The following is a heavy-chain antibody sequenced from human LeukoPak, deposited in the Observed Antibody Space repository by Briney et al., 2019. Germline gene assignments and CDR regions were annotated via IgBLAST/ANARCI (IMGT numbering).Heavy chain of an antibody. J-gene: IGHJ4*02. CDR2: ISGGGGTT. CDR3: ARGYSYGYFDY. Sequence: GGSLRLSCAASGFTFSSYAMSWVRLAPGKGLEWVSTISGGGGTTYYAVSVKGRFTISRDNSKNTLYLQMNSLRAEDTAVYYCARGYSYGYFDYWGQGTLVTVSS. V-gene: IGHV3-23*01. D-gene: IGHD5-18*01. CDR1: GFTFSSYA.